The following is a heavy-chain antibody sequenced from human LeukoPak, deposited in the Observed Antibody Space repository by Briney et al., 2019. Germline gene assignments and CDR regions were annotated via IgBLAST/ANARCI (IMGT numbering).Heavy chain of an antibody. Sequence: PSETLSLTCTVSGGSISSYYWSWIRQPPGKGLEWIGYIYYSGSTNYNPSLKSRVTISVDTSKNQFSLKLSSVTAADTAVYYCARGRNWGSWGQGTLVTVSS. CDR3: ARGRNWGS. J-gene: IGHJ4*02. D-gene: IGHD7-27*01. CDR2: IYYSGST. CDR1: GGSISSYY. V-gene: IGHV4-59*12.